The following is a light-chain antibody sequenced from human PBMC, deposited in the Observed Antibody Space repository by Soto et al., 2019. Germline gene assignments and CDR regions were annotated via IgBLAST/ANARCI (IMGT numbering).Light chain of an antibody. CDR3: QQYNNWPPIT. CDR1: QSVSSK. CDR2: GAS. J-gene: IGKJ5*01. Sequence: EIGLTQAPGTLSLSPVERSTLSCSSSQSVSSKLAWYQQKPGQAPRLLIYGASTRATGIPARFSGSGSGTEFTLTISSLQSEDFAVYYCQQYNNWPPITFGQGTRLEIK. V-gene: IGKV3-15*01.